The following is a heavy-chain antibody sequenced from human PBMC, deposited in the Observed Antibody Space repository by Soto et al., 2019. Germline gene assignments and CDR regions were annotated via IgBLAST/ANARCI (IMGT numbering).Heavy chain of an antibody. CDR2: IIPIFGTA. CDR3: ARSMDTAMTNGY. V-gene: IGHV1-69*13. D-gene: IGHD5-18*01. CDR1: GGTFSSYA. J-gene: IGHJ4*02. Sequence: ASVKVSCKASGGTFSSYAISWVRQAPGQGLEWMGGIIPIFGTANYAQKFQGRVTITADESTSTAYMELSSLRSEDTAVYYCARSMDTAMTNGYWGQGTLVTVSS.